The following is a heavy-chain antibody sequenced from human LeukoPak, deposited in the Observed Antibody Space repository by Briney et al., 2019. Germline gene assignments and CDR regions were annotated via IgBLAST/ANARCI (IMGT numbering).Heavy chain of an antibody. D-gene: IGHD5-24*01. Sequence: PGGSLRLSCAASGFTFSGFTFSSYAMHWVRQAPGKGLEWVAVISYDGSNKYYADSVKGRFTISRDNPKNTLYLQMNSLRAEDTAVYYCAKVGEMATITPWYFDYWGQGTLVTVSS. CDR1: GFTFSGFTFSSYA. CDR3: AKVGEMATITPWYFDY. CDR2: ISYDGSNK. J-gene: IGHJ4*02. V-gene: IGHV3-30*04.